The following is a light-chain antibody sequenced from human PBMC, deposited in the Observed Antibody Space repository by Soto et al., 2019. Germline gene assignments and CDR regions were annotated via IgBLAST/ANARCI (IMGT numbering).Light chain of an antibody. V-gene: IGLV1-40*01. J-gene: IGLJ3*02. CDR2: GNN. Sequence: QSVLTQPPSVSGAPGQRVTISCTGSTSNIGAGYDVHWYQQLPGAAPKLLIYGNNNRPSGVPDRFSGSKSGTSASLAITGLQAEDEADYYCQSYDSSLSGLWVFGGGTQ. CDR3: QSYDSSLSGLWV. CDR1: TSNIGAGYD.